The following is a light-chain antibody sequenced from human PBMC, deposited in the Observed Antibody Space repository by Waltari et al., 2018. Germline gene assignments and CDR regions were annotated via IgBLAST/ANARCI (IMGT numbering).Light chain of an antibody. Sequence: QSALTQPASVSGSPGQSISISCTGTSRDVGVYHYVSWYQQHPGKAPKLMIYEVSNRPSGISNRFSGSKSDNTASLTISGLQAEDEADYYCSSYTSSSTWVFGGGTKLTVL. V-gene: IGLV2-14*01. CDR2: EVS. CDR1: SRDVGVYHY. J-gene: IGLJ3*02. CDR3: SSYTSSSTWV.